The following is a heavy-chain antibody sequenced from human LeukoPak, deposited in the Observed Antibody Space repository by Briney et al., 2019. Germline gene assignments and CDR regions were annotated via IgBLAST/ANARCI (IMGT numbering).Heavy chain of an antibody. CDR3: ARGGYGGNSEGFDY. CDR2: IYHSGST. D-gene: IGHD4-23*01. CDR1: GGSISSGGYS. Sequence: SQTLSLTCAVSGGSISSGGYSWSWIRQPPGKGLEWIGYIYHSGSTYYNPSLKSRVTISVDRSKNQFSLKLSSVTAAATAVYYCARGGYGGNSEGFDYWGQGTLVTVSS. V-gene: IGHV4-30-2*01. J-gene: IGHJ4*02.